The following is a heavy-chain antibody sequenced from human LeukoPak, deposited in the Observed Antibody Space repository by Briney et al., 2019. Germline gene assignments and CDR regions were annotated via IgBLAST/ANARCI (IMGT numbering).Heavy chain of an antibody. CDR2: ISAYNGNT. CDR1: GYTCTSYG. Sequence: ASVKVSCKASGYTCTSYGISWVRQAPGQGLEWMGWISAYNGNTNYAQKLQGRVTMTTDTSTSTAYMELRSLRSDDTAVYYCARVAEAYSSDYYYYYYGMDVWGQGTTVTVSS. D-gene: IGHD5-18*01. CDR3: ARVAEAYSSDYYYYYYGMDV. J-gene: IGHJ6*02. V-gene: IGHV1-18*01.